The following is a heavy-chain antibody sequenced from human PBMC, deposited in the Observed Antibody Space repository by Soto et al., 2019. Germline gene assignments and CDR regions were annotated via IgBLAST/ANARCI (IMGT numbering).Heavy chain of an antibody. CDR2: IIPILGIA. V-gene: IGHV1-69*02. D-gene: IGHD3-10*01. Sequence: SVTVSCKASGGTFSSYTISWVRQAPGQGLEWMGRIIPILGIANYAQKFQGRVTITADKSTSTAYMELSSLRSEDTAVYYCARFRGSYGMDVWGQGTTVTVSS. J-gene: IGHJ6*02. CDR1: GGTFSSYT. CDR3: ARFRGSYGMDV.